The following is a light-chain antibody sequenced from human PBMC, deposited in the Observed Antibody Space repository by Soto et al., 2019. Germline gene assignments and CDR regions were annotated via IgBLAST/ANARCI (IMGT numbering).Light chain of an antibody. CDR3: SSYTSRRTYV. CDR1: SSDVGGYNF. CDR2: DVT. V-gene: IGLV2-14*03. J-gene: IGLJ1*01. Sequence: QSALAQPASVSGSPGQSITISCTGTSSDVGGYNFVTWHQQHPGKAPKLIIHDVTNRPSGVSDRFSGSKSGNTASLTISGLQAEDEADYYCSSYTSRRTYVFGTGTNATVL.